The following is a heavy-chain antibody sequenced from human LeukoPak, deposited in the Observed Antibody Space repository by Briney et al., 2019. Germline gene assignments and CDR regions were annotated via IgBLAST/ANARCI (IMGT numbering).Heavy chain of an antibody. CDR3: AREEDIVVVPAAKVALDV. J-gene: IGHJ6*04. V-gene: IGHV1-18*01. CDR2: ISTYNGNT. D-gene: IGHD2-2*01. Sequence: ASVKVSCTASGYTFTSFGISWVRQAPGQGLEWMGWISTYNGNTNYAQKLQGRVTMTTDTSTSTVYMELRSLRSDDTAVYYCAREEDIVVVPAAKVALDVWGKGTTVTVSS. CDR1: GYTFTSFG.